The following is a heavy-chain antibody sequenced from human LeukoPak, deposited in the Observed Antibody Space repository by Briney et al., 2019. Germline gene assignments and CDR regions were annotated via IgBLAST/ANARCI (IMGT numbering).Heavy chain of an antibody. CDR1: GVTVSSNY. J-gene: IGHJ4*02. V-gene: IGHV3-53*01. D-gene: IGHD1-26*01. CDR3: AYDSGSYLLDY. Sequence: GGSLRHSCAASGVTVSSNYRSWVRQAPGKGLKRVSVMYSGGSTYYADSAKGRYTIPRDKSNNTPKLQMNSPRAEDTAVYYCAYDSGSYLLDYWGQGTLVTVSS. CDR2: MYSGGST.